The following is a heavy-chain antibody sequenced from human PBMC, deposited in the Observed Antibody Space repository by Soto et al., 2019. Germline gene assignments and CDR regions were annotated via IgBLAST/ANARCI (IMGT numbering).Heavy chain of an antibody. V-gene: IGHV3-11*01. CDR1: GFTFSDYY. D-gene: IGHD1-26*01. J-gene: IGHJ3*02. CDR3: ARAVGSYDAFDI. Sequence: QVQLVESGGALVKPGGSLRLSCAASGFTFSDYYMSWIRQAPGKGLEWVSYISHSANTVFYADSVKGRFTISRDNAKNSLYLQMNSLRAEDTAVYYCARAVGSYDAFDIWGQGTMVTVSS. CDR2: ISHSANTV.